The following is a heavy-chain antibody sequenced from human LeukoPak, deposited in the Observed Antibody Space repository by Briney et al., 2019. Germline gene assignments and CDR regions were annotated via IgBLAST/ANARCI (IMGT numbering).Heavy chain of an antibody. CDR1: GYSISSGYY. D-gene: IGHD4-17*01. Sequence: KASETLSLTCAVSGYSISSGYYWGWIRQPAGKGLEWIGSIYHSGSTNYNPSLKSRVTISVDTSKNQFSLKLSSVTAADTAVYYCARGWGRGDYHYYFDYWGQGTLVTVSS. CDR2: IYHSGST. V-gene: IGHV4-38-2*01. CDR3: ARGWGRGDYHYYFDY. J-gene: IGHJ4*02.